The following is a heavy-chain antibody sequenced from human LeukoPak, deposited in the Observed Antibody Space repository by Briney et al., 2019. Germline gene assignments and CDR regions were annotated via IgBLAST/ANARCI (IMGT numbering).Heavy chain of an antibody. V-gene: IGHV3-23*01. CDR1: GFTFSTYA. CDR2: LAEGGGFT. D-gene: IGHD3-22*01. J-gene: IGHJ4*02. Sequence: GGSLRLSCVASGFTFSTYAMSWVRQAPGMGLEWVSALAEGGGFTKYADSVRGRFTISRDNSKNTVYLQVSSLTAEDTAVYYCAKESHPHRGYYFDYWGQGTLVTVSS. CDR3: AKESHPHRGYYFDY.